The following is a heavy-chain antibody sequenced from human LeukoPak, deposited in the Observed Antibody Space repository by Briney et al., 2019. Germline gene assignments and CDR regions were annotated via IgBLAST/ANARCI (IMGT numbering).Heavy chain of an antibody. CDR1: GGSISSSSYY. CDR3: ARQPEDSSGWYEVPE. J-gene: IGHJ4*02. Sequence: SETLSLTCTVSGGSISSSSYYWGWIRQPPGRGLEWIGSIYYSGSTYYNPSLKSRVTISVDTSRNQFSLKLSSVTAADTAVYYCARQPEDSSGWYEVPEWGQGTLVTVSS. CDR2: IYYSGST. D-gene: IGHD6-19*01. V-gene: IGHV4-39*01.